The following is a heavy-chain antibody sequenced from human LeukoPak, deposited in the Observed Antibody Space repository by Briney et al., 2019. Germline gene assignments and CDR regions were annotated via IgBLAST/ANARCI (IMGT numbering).Heavy chain of an antibody. Sequence: GGSLRLSCAASGFSFRSYGIHWVRQAPGQGLEWVAFIRNDGSDKYYADSVRGRFTISRDNSKNSLHVQMNSLRVEDTGVYYCAKDLEAGTSGYSLDYWGQGTLVSVSS. D-gene: IGHD3-22*01. J-gene: IGHJ4*02. CDR1: GFSFRSYG. CDR2: IRNDGSDK. V-gene: IGHV3-30*02. CDR3: AKDLEAGTSGYSLDY.